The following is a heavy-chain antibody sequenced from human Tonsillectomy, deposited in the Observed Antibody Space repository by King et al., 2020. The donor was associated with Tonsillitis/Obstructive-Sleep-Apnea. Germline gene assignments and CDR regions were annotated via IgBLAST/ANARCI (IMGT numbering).Heavy chain of an antibody. CDR1: GGSISSGGYY. CDR3: ARGDDYDNYLDY. D-gene: IGHD4-17*01. J-gene: IGHJ4*02. Sequence: QLQESGPGLVKPSHTLSLSCTVSGGSISSGGYYWSWIRQHPGKGLEWIGYIYYSGTAYYNPSLKSRLTMSVDTSKNQFSLKLTSVTAADTAVYYCARGDDYDNYLDYWGQGTLVTVSS. CDR2: IYYSGTA. V-gene: IGHV4-31*03.